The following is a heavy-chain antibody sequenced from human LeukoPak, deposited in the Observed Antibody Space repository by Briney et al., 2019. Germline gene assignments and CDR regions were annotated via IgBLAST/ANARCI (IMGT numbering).Heavy chain of an antibody. V-gene: IGHV3-73*01. CDR2: IRSKANSYAT. J-gene: IGHJ4*02. Sequence: GGSLRLSCAASGFTFSGSAMHWVRQASGKGLEWVGRIRSKANSYATAYAASVKGRFTISRDDSKNTAYLQMNSPKTEDTAVYYCTRLYYYGSGSPDYWGQGTLVTVSS. CDR3: TRLYYYGSGSPDY. D-gene: IGHD3-10*01. CDR1: GFTFSGSA.